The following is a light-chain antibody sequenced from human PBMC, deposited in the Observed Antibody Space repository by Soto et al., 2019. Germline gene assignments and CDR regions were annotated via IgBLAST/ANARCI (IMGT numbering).Light chain of an antibody. CDR1: QSIGVW. CDR2: DAS. V-gene: IGKV1-5*01. Sequence: DIQTTQSPSTLSSFVGDRVTITCRASQSIGVWWAWYQQKPGKAPKLLIYDASNLQTGVPSRFSGSGSGTEFTLTISSLQPDDFATYYCQQYDVDSGTFGQGTNVDIK. J-gene: IGKJ1*01. CDR3: QQYDVDSGT.